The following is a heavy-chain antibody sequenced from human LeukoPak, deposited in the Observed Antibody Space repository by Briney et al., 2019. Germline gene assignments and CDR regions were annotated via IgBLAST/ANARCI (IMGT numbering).Heavy chain of an antibody. V-gene: IGHV1-18*01. Sequence: GESLKISCKGSGYSFTSYGISWVRQAPGQGLEWMVWISAYNGNTNYAQKLQGRVTMTTDTSTSTAYMELRSLRSDDTAVYYCAREGDYYGSGSYPPPDYWGQGTLVTVSS. J-gene: IGHJ4*02. CDR2: ISAYNGNT. CDR1: GYSFTSYG. CDR3: AREGDYYGSGSYPPPDY. D-gene: IGHD3-10*01.